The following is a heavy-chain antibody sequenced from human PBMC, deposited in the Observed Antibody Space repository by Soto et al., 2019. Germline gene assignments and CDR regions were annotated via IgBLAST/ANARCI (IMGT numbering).Heavy chain of an antibody. CDR1: GGSFSGYY. CDR3: ARGVRGVIRWDSYYYYMDF. J-gene: IGHJ6*03. Sequence: SETLSLTCAVYGGSFSGYYWRWIRQPPGKGLEWIGEINHSGSTNYNPSLKSRVTISVDTSKNQFSLKLSSVTAADTAVYYCARGVRGVIRWDSYYYYMDFWGKGTTVTVSS. D-gene: IGHD3-10*01. V-gene: IGHV4-34*01. CDR2: INHSGST.